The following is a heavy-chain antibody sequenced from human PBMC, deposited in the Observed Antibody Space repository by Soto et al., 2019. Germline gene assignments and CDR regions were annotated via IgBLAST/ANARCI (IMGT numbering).Heavy chain of an antibody. CDR2: INPSGGST. D-gene: IGHD6-13*01. CDR3: ASSYWQLALSYYYYYGMDV. CDR1: GDTFTSYY. V-gene: IGHV1-46*01. Sequence: ASVKVSCKASGDTFTSYYMHWVRQAPGQGLEWMGIINPSGGSTSYAQKFQGRVTMTRDTSTSTVYMELSSLRSEDTAVYYCASSYWQLALSYYYYYGMDVWGQGTTVTVSS. J-gene: IGHJ6*02.